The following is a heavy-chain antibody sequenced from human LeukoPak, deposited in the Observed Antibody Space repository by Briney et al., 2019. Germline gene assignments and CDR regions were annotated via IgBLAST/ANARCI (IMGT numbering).Heavy chain of an antibody. Sequence: GRSLRLSCAASGFTFSNAWMSWVRQAPGKGLEWVGRIKSKTDGGTTDYAAPVKGRFTISRDDSKNTLYLQMNSLKTEDTAVYYCTTVNPDSSGYYRRYYYYGMDVWGQGTTVTVSS. CDR2: IKSKTDGGTT. D-gene: IGHD3-22*01. V-gene: IGHV3-15*01. CDR3: TTVNPDSSGYYRRYYYYGMDV. J-gene: IGHJ6*02. CDR1: GFTFSNAW.